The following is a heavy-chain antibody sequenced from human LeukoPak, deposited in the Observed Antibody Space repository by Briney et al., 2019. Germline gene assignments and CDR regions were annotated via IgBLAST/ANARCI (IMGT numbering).Heavy chain of an antibody. CDR1: GFTFSDYY. CDR3: ASEAVSSGYAGAYFDY. CDR2: ISSSGSTI. Sequence: PGGSLRLSCAASGFTFSDYYMSWIRQAPGKGLEWVSYISSSGSTIYYADSVKGRFTISRDNAKNSLYLQMSSLRAEDTAVYYCASEAVSSGYAGAYFDYWGQGTLVTVSS. V-gene: IGHV3-11*01. J-gene: IGHJ4*02. D-gene: IGHD6-25*01.